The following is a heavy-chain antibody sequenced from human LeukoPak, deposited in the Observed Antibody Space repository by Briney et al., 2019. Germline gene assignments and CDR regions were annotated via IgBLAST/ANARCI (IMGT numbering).Heavy chain of an antibody. V-gene: IGHV1-69*13. CDR2: IIPIFGTA. CDR3: ARPGGIAVAGTGFHY. CDR1: GGTFSSYA. Sequence: SVKVSCKASGGTFSSYAISWVRQAPGQGLEWMGGIIPIFGTANYAQKFQGRVTITADESTSTAYMELSSLRSEDTAVYYCARPGGIAVAGTGFHYWGQGTLVTVSS. J-gene: IGHJ4*02. D-gene: IGHD6-19*01.